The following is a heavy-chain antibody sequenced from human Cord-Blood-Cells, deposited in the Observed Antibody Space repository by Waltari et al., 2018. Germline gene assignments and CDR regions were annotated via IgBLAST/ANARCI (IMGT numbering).Heavy chain of an antibody. CDR3: ARHAGEGGAFDI. CDR2: IYYSGST. D-gene: IGHD7-27*01. V-gene: IGHV4-39*01. Sequence: QLQLQESGPGLVKPSETLSLTCTVSGGSISSSSYYWGWFRQPPGKGLEWIGSIYYSGSTYYNPSLKSRVTISVDTSKNQFSLKLSSVTAADTAVYYCARHAGEGGAFDIWGQGTMVTVSS. CDR1: GGSISSSSYY. J-gene: IGHJ3*02.